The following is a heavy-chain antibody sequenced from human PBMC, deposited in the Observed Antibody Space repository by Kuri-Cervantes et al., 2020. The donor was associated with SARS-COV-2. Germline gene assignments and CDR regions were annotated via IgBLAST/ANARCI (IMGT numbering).Heavy chain of an antibody. D-gene: IGHD6-13*01. CDR2: IYYSGST. CDR1: GGSVSSGSYY. CDR3: ARFGAGTGDYYYGMDV. V-gene: IGHV4-61*01. Sequence: SETLSLTCTVSGGSVSSGSYYWSWIRQPPGKGLEWIGYIYYSGSTNYNPSLKSRVTISVDTSKNQFSLKLSSVTAADTAVYYCARFGAGTGDYYYGMDVWGQGTTVTVSS. J-gene: IGHJ6*02.